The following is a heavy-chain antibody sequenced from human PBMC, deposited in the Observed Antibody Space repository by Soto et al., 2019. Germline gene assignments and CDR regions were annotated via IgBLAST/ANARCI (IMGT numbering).Heavy chain of an antibody. CDR1: GFTFTRYS. D-gene: IGHD3-3*02. CDR2: ASYDGTND. CDR3: ARDIFDNSPSYSCDY. J-gene: IGHJ4*02. Sequence: QVQLVESGGGVVQPGGSLRLSCAASGFTFTRYSMHWVRQAPGKGLEWLAVASYDGTNDHYTDSVKGRFTSSSDNSKSTLRLQMNRLRGEDTAVYYWARDIFDNSPSYSCDYGGRGTLVTVSS. V-gene: IGHV3-30-3*01.